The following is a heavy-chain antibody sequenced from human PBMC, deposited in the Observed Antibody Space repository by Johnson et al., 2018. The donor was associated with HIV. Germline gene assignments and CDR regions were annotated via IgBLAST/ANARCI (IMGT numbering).Heavy chain of an antibody. V-gene: IGHV3-7*01. D-gene: IGHD6-6*01. CDR3: ARDRAPVYSSSSTPFDAFDF. J-gene: IGHJ3*01. CDR1: GFTFSRYW. CDR2: INQDGSEK. Sequence: VQLVESGGGVVQPGRSLRLSCAASGFTFSRYWMSWVRQAPGEGLEWVANINQDGSEKNYVDSVKGRFAISRDNAKNSLYLQINSLRAEDTAVYYCARDRAPVYSSSSTPFDAFDFWGQGTMVTVSS.